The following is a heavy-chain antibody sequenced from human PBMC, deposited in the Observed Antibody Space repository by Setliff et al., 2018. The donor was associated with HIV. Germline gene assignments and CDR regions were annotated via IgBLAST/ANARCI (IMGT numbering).Heavy chain of an antibody. Sequence: GGSLRLSCAASGFIFDDYAMHWVRQVPGKGLEWVSGISWNSGSTGYADSVRGRFTISRDNAKNSLYLQMNSLRAEDTALYYCAKDHGLVPLGEFDYWGQGTLVTVSS. CDR3: AKDHGLVPLGEFDY. CDR2: ISWNSGST. CDR1: GFIFDDYA. V-gene: IGHV3-9*01. D-gene: IGHD3-16*01. J-gene: IGHJ4*02.